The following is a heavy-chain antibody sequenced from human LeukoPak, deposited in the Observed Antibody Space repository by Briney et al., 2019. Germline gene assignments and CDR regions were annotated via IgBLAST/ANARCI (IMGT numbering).Heavy chain of an antibody. CDR2: MNPNSGNT. V-gene: IGHV1-8*01. D-gene: IGHD5-18*01. J-gene: IGHJ4*02. CDR1: GYTFTSYD. Sequence: GSVKVSCKASGYTFTSYDINWVRQATGQGLEWMGWMNPNSGNTGYAQKFQGRVTMTRNTSISTAYMELSSLRSEDTAVHYCARSPSRERKWIQLWSPNFDYWGQGTLVTVSS. CDR3: ARSPSRERKWIQLWSPNFDY.